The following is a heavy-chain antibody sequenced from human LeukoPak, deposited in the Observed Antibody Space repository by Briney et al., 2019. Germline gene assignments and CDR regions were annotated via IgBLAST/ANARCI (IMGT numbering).Heavy chain of an antibody. D-gene: IGHD5-24*01. CDR1: GYTFTSYY. V-gene: IGHV1-46*01. J-gene: IGHJ4*02. Sequence: ASVKVSCKASGYTFTSYYMHWVRQAPGQGLEWMGIINPSGGSTSYAQKFQGRVTMTRDTSTSTVYMELSSLRSEDTAVYYCARGGIEMATIDYFDYWGQGTLVTVSS. CDR3: ARGGIEMATIDYFDY. CDR2: INPSGGST.